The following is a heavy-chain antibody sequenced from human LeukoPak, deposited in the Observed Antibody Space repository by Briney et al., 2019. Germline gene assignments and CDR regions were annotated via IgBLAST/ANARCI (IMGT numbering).Heavy chain of an antibody. CDR1: GGTFSSYA. V-gene: IGHV1-69*13. CDR2: VIPIFGTA. CDR3: ARLKYCTNGVCYAGFDY. Sequence: ASVKVSCKASGGTFSSYAISWVRQAPGQGLEWMGGVIPIFGTANYAQKFQGRVTITADTAYMELSSLRSEDTAVYYCARLKYCTNGVCYAGFDYWGQGTLVTVSS. J-gene: IGHJ4*02. D-gene: IGHD2-8*01.